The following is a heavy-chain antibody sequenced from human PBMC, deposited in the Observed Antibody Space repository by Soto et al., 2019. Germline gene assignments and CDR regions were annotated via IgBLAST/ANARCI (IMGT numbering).Heavy chain of an antibody. CDR2: IYWDDDK. CDR1: GFSLSTSGLG. D-gene: IGHD5-12*01. Sequence: QITLKESGPTLVKPTQTLTLTCTFSGFSLSTSGLGVSWIRQPPGKALEWLALIYWDDDKRYSPSLKSRLTITKDTSKNQVVLTMTNMDPVDTATYYCAHVYGGYDNFDYWGQGTLVTVSS. J-gene: IGHJ4*02. V-gene: IGHV2-5*02. CDR3: AHVYGGYDNFDY.